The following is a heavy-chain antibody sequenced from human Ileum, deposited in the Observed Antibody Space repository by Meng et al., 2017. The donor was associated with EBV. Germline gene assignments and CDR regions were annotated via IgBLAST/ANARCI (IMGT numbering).Heavy chain of an antibody. V-gene: IGHV4-4*02. J-gene: IGHJ4*02. CDR2: IHHTEST. Sequence: GDRRGRGPGLVKPSGPLALSCAGSGGSISSSNWWSWVRQAPGKGLEWIGEIHHTESTNYNPSLKSRVTISVDKSKNQFSLKLSSVTAADTAVYYCARESYSDSSGYYSLDYWGQGSLVTVSS. D-gene: IGHD3-22*01. CDR1: GGSISSSNW. CDR3: ARESYSDSSGYYSLDY.